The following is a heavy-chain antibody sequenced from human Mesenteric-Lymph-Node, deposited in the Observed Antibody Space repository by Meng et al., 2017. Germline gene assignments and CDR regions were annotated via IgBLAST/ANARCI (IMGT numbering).Heavy chain of an antibody. D-gene: IGHD2-15*01. J-gene: IGHJ5*02. CDR2: IYYSGNT. V-gene: IGHV4-30-4*01. Sequence: QLQLQESGSGLVKPSQTLSLPCTVSGGSMSSGDYFWNWIRQPPGKGLEWIGYIYYSGNTYYNPSLKSRVTISIDTSKNQFSLKLNSVTAADTAVYYCARGGYDLNWFDPWGQGTLVTVSS. CDR1: GGSMSSGDYF. CDR3: ARGGYDLNWFDP.